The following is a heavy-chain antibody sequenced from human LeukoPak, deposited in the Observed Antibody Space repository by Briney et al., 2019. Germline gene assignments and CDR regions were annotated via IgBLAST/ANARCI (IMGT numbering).Heavy chain of an antibody. CDR2: ISSSSSYI. CDR3: AREFPMDRNFDY. J-gene: IGHJ4*02. D-gene: IGHD3-10*01. Sequence: GGSLRPSCAASGFTFSSYSMNWVRQAPGKGLEWVSSISSSSSYIYYADSVKGRFTISRDNAKNSLYLQMNSLRAEDTAVYYCAREFPMDRNFDYWGQGTLVTVSS. V-gene: IGHV3-21*01. CDR1: GFTFSSYS.